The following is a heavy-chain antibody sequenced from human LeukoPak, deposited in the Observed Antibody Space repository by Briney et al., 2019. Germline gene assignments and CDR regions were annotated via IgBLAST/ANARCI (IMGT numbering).Heavy chain of an antibody. V-gene: IGHV4-59*01. CDR1: GGSISSYY. J-gene: IGHJ5*02. Sequence: SETLSLTCTVSGGSISSYYWSWVRQPPGKGLEWIGYIYYSGSTNYNPSLKSRVTISVDTSKNQFSLKLSSVTAADTAVYYCARTKTARLSTGWFDPWGQGTLVTVSS. CDR2: IYYSGST. D-gene: IGHD1-14*01. CDR3: ARTKTARLSTGWFDP.